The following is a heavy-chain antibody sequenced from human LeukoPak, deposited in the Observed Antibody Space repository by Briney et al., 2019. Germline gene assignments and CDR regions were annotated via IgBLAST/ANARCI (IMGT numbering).Heavy chain of an antibody. J-gene: IGHJ6*02. CDR3: ARLCSTSCPYYYYGMDV. Sequence: SETLSLTCTVSGGSISSGDYYWSWIRQHPGKGLEWIGYIYYSGRTYYNPSLKSRVTISVDTSKNQFSLKLSSVTAADTAVYYCARLCSTSCPYYYYGMDVWGQGTTVTVSS. D-gene: IGHD2-2*01. CDR2: IYYSGRT. CDR1: GGSISSGDYY. V-gene: IGHV4-30-4*02.